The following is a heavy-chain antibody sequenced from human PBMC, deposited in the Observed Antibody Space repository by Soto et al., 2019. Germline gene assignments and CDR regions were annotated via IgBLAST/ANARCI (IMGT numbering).Heavy chain of an antibody. CDR3: ARLTTSSGWSLFDS. J-gene: IGHJ4*02. V-gene: IGHV4-61*01. D-gene: IGHD6-13*01. CDR1: GGSVSISFFY. Sequence: AETLSLTSTFSGGSVSISFFYWSWVRQPPGQRLEWIGYIYYTGTTNYNPSLASRVAMSVDTSKKQFTLNLRSLTAADTARYYRARLTTSSGWSLFDSWGQGMLVTVSS. CDR2: IYYTGTT.